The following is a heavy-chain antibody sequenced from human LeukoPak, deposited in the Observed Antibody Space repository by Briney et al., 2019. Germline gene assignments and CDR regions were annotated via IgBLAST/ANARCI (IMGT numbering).Heavy chain of an antibody. D-gene: IGHD6-13*01. J-gene: IGHJ4*02. V-gene: IGHV3-30-3*01. CDR3: ARDAAGDSFDY. CDR2: ISYDGSNK. Sequence: HSGGSLRLSCAASGFTFSSYAMHWVRQAPGKGLEWVAVISYDGSNKYYADSVKGRFTISRDNSKNTLYLQMNSLRAEDTAVYYCARDAAGDSFDYWGQGTLVTVSS. CDR1: GFTFSSYA.